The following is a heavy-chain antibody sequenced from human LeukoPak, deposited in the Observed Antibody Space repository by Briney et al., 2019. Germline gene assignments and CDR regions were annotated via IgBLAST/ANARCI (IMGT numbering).Heavy chain of an antibody. CDR1: GFTVSSNY. Sequence: GGSLRLSCAASGFTVSSNYMRWVRQAPGKGLEWVAVISYDGSNKYYADSVKGRFTISRDNSKNTLYLQMNSLRAEDTAVYYCAKDARGPVAGYWGQGTLVTVSS. V-gene: IGHV3-30*18. CDR2: ISYDGSNK. J-gene: IGHJ4*02. D-gene: IGHD4-23*01. CDR3: AKDARGPVAGY.